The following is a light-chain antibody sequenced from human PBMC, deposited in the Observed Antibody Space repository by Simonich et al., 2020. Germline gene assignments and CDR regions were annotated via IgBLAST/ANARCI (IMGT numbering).Light chain of an antibody. CDR1: SSYVGGYNY. CDR2: DVS. Sequence: QSALTQPASVSGSPGQSITISCTGTSSYVGGYNYVSWYQQHPGKAPKLMIYDVSNRPSWVSNRFSGSKSGNTASLTISGLQAEDEADYYCSSYTSSSTLEDWVFGGGTKLTVL. V-gene: IGLV2-14*01. J-gene: IGLJ3*02. CDR3: SSYTSSSTLEDWV.